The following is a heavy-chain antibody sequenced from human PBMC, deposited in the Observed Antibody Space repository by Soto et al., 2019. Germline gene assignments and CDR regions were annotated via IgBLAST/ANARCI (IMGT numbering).Heavy chain of an antibody. Sequence: ASVKVSCKASGGTFSSYTISWVRQAPGQGLEWMGRIIPILGIANYAQKFQGRVTITADKSTSTAYMELSSLRSEDTAVYYCARDGRETKTERPLDAFDIWGQGTMVTVSS. CDR3: ARDGRETKTERPLDAFDI. J-gene: IGHJ3*02. V-gene: IGHV1-69*04. CDR1: GGTFSSYT. CDR2: IIPILGIA.